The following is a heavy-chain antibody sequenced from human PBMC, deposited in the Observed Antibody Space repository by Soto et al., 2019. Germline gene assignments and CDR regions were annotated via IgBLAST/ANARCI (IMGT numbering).Heavy chain of an antibody. V-gene: IGHV3-23*01. CDR2: ISGSGDGT. D-gene: IGHD5-18*01. J-gene: IGHJ4*02. CDR1: GFTFTNYA. CDR3: AGPGYSSQDY. Sequence: PGGSLRLSCAASGFTFTNYAMTWVRQAPGKGLEWVSTISGSGDGTDYADSVKGRFTISRDNSKNTPYLQMSSLRAEDTAVYYCAGPGYSSQDYWGQGALVTVSS.